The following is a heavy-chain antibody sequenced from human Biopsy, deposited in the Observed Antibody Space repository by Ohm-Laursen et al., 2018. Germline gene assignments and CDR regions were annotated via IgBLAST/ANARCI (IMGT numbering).Heavy chain of an antibody. CDR3: AKDSGGSPLGELFH. J-gene: IGHJ4*02. CDR2: LWYDGTNK. V-gene: IGHV3-33*03. Sequence: SLRLSCTASGFTLSQYSVNWVRQAPGKGLEWVAVLWYDGTNKYYADSVKGRFTISRDNAKNSLYLQMNSLRAEDTALYYCAKDSGGSPLGELFHWGQGNLVTVSS. CDR1: GFTLSQYS. D-gene: IGHD3-16*01.